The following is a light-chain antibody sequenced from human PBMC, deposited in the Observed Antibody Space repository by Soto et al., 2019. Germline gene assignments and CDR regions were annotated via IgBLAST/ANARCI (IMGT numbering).Light chain of an antibody. CDR3: TAHARRNTPLA. Sequence: QSVLTQPPSASGSPGQSVTISCTGSSSDIGAYNFVSWYQQHPGKAPKVIISEVYKRPSGVPSIFSGSKSGNTASLTISGLPADDEAEYYCTAHARRNTPLAFGGGPKVTVL. CDR1: SSDIGAYNF. J-gene: IGLJ1*01. CDR2: EVY. V-gene: IGLV2-8*01.